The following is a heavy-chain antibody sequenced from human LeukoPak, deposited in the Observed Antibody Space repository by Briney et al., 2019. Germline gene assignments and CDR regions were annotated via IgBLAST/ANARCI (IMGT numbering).Heavy chain of an antibody. D-gene: IGHD2-15*01. Sequence: PGGSLRLSCTASGFTFSSYWMTWVRQAPGKGLEWVANIKQDGSEKYYVDSVKGRFTVSRDNAKNSLYLQMNSLRAEDTAVYYCARDGGRKDDYWGQGTLVTVSS. CDR2: IKQDGSEK. CDR3: ARDGGRKDDY. V-gene: IGHV3-7*01. CDR1: GFTFSSYW. J-gene: IGHJ4*02.